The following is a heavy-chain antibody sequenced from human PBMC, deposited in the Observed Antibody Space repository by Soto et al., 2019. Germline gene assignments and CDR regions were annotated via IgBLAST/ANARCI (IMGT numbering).Heavy chain of an antibody. CDR1: CYSISSGYY. CDR2: IYHSGST. Sequence: SETLSLTCAVSCYSISSGYYWGWIRQPPGKGLEWIGSIYHSGSTYYNPSLKSRVTISVDTSKNQFSLKLSSVTAADTAVYYCARSPSRGYYDFWSGYYRGWFDPWGQGTLVTVSS. V-gene: IGHV4-38-2*01. CDR3: ARSPSRGYYDFWSGYYRGWFDP. J-gene: IGHJ5*02. D-gene: IGHD3-3*01.